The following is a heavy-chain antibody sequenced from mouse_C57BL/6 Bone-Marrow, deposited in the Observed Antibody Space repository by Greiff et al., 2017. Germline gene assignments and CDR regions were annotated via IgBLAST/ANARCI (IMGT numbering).Heavy chain of an antibody. V-gene: IGHV1-64*01. CDR3: ARKGRRWYTWFAY. CDR2: IHPNIGST. D-gene: IGHD2-1*01. CDR1: AYTFTSYW. J-gene: IGHJ3*01. Sequence: QFQLQQPGAELVKLGASVNLSCKASAYTFTSYWMHWVKQRPGQGLEWIGMIHPNIGSTTYNEKFKSKATLTVDKSSSTAYMQLSSLTSEDSAVYYCARKGRRWYTWFAYWGQGTLVTVSA.